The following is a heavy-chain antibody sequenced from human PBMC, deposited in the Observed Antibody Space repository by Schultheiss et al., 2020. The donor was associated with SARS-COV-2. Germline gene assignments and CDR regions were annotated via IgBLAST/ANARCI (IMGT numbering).Heavy chain of an antibody. CDR3: ARDSNYGDYESRGLDV. D-gene: IGHD4-17*01. CDR1: GGSISSYY. V-gene: IGHV4-59*06. CDR2: IFYIGST. J-gene: IGHJ6*02. Sequence: SQTLSLTCTVSGGSISSYYWSWIRQPAGKGLEWIGYIFYIGSTYYNPSLKSRVTISVDTSRNQFSLKLSSVTAADTAVYYCARDSNYGDYESRGLDVWGQGTTVTVSS.